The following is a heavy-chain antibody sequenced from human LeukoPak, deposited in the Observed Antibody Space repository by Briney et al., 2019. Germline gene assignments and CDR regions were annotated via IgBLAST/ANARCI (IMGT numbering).Heavy chain of an antibody. Sequence: GGSLRLSCTASGFTFGDYAMSWFRQAPGKGLEWVGFIRSKAYGGTTEYAASVKGRFTISRDDSKSIAYLQMNSLKTEDTAVYYCTSSPGGMVRGVILNYFDYWGQGTLVTVSS. CDR3: TSSPGGMVRGVILNYFDY. CDR1: GFTFGDYA. CDR2: IRSKAYGGTT. J-gene: IGHJ4*02. D-gene: IGHD3-10*01. V-gene: IGHV3-49*03.